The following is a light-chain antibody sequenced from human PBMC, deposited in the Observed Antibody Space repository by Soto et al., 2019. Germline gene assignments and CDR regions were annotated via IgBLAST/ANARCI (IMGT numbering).Light chain of an antibody. J-gene: IGKJ2*01. CDR2: AAS. CDR3: QQSYSTPRT. Sequence: DIQMTQSPSSLSASLGDRVTITCLASQSISSYLNWYQQKPGKAPKLLIYAASSLQSGVPSRFSGCGSGTDFTLTISSLQPEDFATYYCQQSYSTPRTFGQGTKLEIK. V-gene: IGKV1-39*01. CDR1: QSISSY.